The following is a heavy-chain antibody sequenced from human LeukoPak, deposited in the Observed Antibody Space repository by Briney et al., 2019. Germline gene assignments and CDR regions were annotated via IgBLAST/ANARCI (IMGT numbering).Heavy chain of an antibody. CDR3: ARVSRIDAFDI. D-gene: IGHD5/OR15-5a*01. Sequence: GASVKVSCKASGGTFSSYAISWVRQAPGQGLEWMGGIIPIFGTANYAQKFQGRVTITADESRSTAYMEPSSLRSEDTAVYYCARVSRIDAFDIWGQGTMVTVSS. CDR1: GGTFSSYA. V-gene: IGHV1-69*01. CDR2: IIPIFGTA. J-gene: IGHJ3*02.